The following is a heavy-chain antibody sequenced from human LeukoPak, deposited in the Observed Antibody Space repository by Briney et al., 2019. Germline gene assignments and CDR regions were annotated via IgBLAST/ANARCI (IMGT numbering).Heavy chain of an antibody. J-gene: IGHJ4*02. Sequence: GGSLRLSCAASGFTFSSYAMSWVRQAPGKGLEWVSAISGSGGSTYYADSVRGRFTISRDNSKNTLYLQMNSLRAEDTAVYYCARVYDSSGYYYGSWDYWGQGTLVTVSS. CDR2: ISGSGGST. D-gene: IGHD3-22*01. CDR3: ARVYDSSGYYYGSWDY. V-gene: IGHV3-23*01. CDR1: GFTFSSYA.